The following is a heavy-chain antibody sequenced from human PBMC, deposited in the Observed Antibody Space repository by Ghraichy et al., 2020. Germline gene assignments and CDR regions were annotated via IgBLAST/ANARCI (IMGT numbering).Heavy chain of an antibody. Sequence: GGSLRLSCAASGFTFSSYWMSWVRQAPGKGLEWVANIKQDGSEKYYVDSVKGRFTISRDNAKNSLYLQMNSLRAEDTAVYYCARVSHDILTGLYYFDYWGQGTLVTVSS. CDR2: IKQDGSEK. CDR3: ARVSHDILTGLYYFDY. CDR1: GFTFSSYW. V-gene: IGHV3-7*01. D-gene: IGHD3-9*01. J-gene: IGHJ4*02.